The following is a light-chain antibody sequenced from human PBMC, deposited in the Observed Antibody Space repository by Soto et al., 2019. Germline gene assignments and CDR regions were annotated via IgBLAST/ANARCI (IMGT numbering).Light chain of an antibody. J-gene: IGKJ4*01. CDR2: KAS. V-gene: IGKV1-5*03. CDR1: QSISSW. Sequence: DIQMTQSPSTLSASVGDRVTITCRASQSISSWLAWYQQKPGKAPKLLIYKASSLESGVPSRFSGSGSGTEFTLTISSLQPDDFATDYCQQYNSFGGGTKVEIK. CDR3: QQYNS.